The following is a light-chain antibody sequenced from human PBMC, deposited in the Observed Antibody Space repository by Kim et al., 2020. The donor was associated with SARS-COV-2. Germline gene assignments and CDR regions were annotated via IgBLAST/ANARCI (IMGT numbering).Light chain of an antibody. J-gene: IGKJ2*01. CDR1: QSVSSSY. Sequence: EIVLTQSPGTLSLSPGERATLSYRASQSVSSSYLAWYQQKPGQAPRLLIYGASSRATGIPDRFSGSGSGTDFTLTISRLEPEDFAVYYCQQYGSSPPDTFGQGTKLEI. CDR3: QQYGSSPPDT. V-gene: IGKV3-20*01. CDR2: GAS.